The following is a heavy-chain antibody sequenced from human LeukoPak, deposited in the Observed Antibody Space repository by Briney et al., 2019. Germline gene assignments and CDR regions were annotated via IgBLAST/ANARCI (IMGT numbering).Heavy chain of an antibody. J-gene: IGHJ4*02. CDR2: IKQDGSEK. V-gene: IGHV3-7*01. D-gene: IGHD2-2*01. CDR3: AKGIVVVPAVADY. CDR1: GFTFSSYW. Sequence: GGSLRLSCAASGFTFSSYWMTWVRQAPGRGLEWVANIKQDGSEKYYVDSVKGRFTISRDNAKKSLYLQMNSLRAEDTAVYYCAKGIVVVPAVADYWGQGTLVTVSS.